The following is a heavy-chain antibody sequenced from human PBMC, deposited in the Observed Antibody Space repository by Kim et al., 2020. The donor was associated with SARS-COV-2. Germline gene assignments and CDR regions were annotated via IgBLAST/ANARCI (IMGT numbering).Heavy chain of an antibody. J-gene: IGHJ6*02. CDR2: ISDSGEKT. D-gene: IGHD3-16*01. CDR3: AKDDDWGSYYYYGMDV. Sequence: GGSLRLSCTASGFTFRTYAMSWVRQAPGKGLEWVSSISDSGEKTYYLDSVKGRFIISRNNSENTLYLHMSRLRAGDTAVYYCAKDDDWGSYYYYGMDVWGQGTTVSISS. V-gene: IGHV3-23*01. CDR1: GFTFRTYA.